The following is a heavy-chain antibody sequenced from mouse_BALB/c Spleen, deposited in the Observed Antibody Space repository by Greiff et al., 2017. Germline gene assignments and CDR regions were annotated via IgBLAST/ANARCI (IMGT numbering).Heavy chain of an antibody. J-gene: IGHJ4*01. V-gene: IGHV14-1*02. Sequence: VQLQQSGAELVRPGALVKLSCTASGFNIKDYYMHWVKQRPEQGLEWIGWIDPENGNTIYDPKFQGKASITADTSSNTAYLQLSSLTSEDTAVYYCASSCDGYAMDYWGQGTSVTVSS. CDR3: ASSCDGYAMDY. CDR1: GFNIKDYY. CDR2: IDPENGNT.